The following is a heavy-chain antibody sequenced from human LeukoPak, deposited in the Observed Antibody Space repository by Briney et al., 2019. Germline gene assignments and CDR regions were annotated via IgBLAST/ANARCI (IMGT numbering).Heavy chain of an antibody. J-gene: IGHJ4*02. Sequence: GGSLRLSCAASGFTFSSYAMSWARQAPGKGLEWVSGISGGGGSTYYADSVKGRFGISRDNSKNTLSLEMNSLRAEDTAVYFCTKALVDDYGVPFDLWGQGILVTVSS. CDR2: ISGGGGST. CDR1: GFTFSSYA. V-gene: IGHV3-23*01. CDR3: TKALVDDYGVPFDL. D-gene: IGHD4-17*01.